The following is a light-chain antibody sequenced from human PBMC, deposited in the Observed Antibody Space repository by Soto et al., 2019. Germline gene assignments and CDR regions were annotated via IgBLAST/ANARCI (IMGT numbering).Light chain of an antibody. CDR3: QQYYTVPVT. CDR1: QNILYSSNNKNY. CDR2: WAS. V-gene: IGKV4-1*01. J-gene: IGKJ3*01. Sequence: DIVMTQSPDSLAVSLGERATINCRSSQNILYSSNNKNYLAWYQQKQGQPPKLLIYWASTRESGVPDRFSGSGSGTDFTLAISSLQAEDVAVYYCQQYYTVPVTFGPGTKVDIK.